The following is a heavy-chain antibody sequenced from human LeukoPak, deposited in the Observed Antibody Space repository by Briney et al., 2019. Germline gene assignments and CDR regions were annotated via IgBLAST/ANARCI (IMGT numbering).Heavy chain of an antibody. V-gene: IGHV4-34*01. CDR2: INHSGST. CDR1: GGSFSGYY. Sequence: SETLSLTCAVYGGSFSGYYWSWIRQPPGKGLEWIGEINHSGSTTYNPSLKSRVTISVDTSKNQFSLKLSSVTAADTAVYYCARVVPLNAFDIWGQGTMVTVSS. J-gene: IGHJ3*02. CDR3: ARVVPLNAFDI.